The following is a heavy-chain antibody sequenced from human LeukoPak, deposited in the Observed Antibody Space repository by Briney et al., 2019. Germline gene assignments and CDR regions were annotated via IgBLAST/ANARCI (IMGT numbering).Heavy chain of an antibody. CDR1: GFTFSSFA. J-gene: IGHJ4*02. CDR3: AKDFSGTVYSYGYLDY. V-gene: IGHV3-23*01. D-gene: IGHD5-18*01. CDR2: ISGSGGIT. Sequence: GGSLRLSCAASGFTFSSFAMTWVRQAPRKGLEWVSAISGSGGITHYADSVKGRFTISRDNSKNTLYLQMNSLRAEDTAVYYCAKDFSGTVYSYGYLDYWGQGTLVTVSS.